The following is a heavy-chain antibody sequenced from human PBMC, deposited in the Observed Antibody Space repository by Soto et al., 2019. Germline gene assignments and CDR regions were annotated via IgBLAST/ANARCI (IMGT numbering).Heavy chain of an antibody. J-gene: IGHJ5*02. D-gene: IGHD3-10*01. CDR3: TSGAGQGSGSYA. V-gene: IGHV1-18*01. CDR1: GYIFTSFG. Sequence: QVQLVQSGAEVKKPGASVKVSCKASGYIFTSFGITWVRQAPGQGLEWMGWVSTYNGNTKYAQKLQGRVTMSTDTSTSTASMELRSLRSADTAVYYCTSGAGQGSGSYAWAQGTLVTVSS. CDR2: VSTYNGNT.